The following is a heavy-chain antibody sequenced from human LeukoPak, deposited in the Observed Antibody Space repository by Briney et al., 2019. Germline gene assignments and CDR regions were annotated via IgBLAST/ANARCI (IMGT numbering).Heavy chain of an antibody. CDR2: IYPGDSDT. J-gene: IGHJ4*02. CDR1: GYSFTSYW. Sequence: GESLKISCKGSGYSFTSYWIGWVRQMPGKGLEWMGIIYPGDSDTRYSPSFQGQVTISADKSISTAYLQWSSLKASDTAMYYCARPRTEYCSSTSCYHYFDYRGQGTLVTVSS. CDR3: ARPRTEYCSSTSCYHYFDY. D-gene: IGHD2-2*01. V-gene: IGHV5-51*01.